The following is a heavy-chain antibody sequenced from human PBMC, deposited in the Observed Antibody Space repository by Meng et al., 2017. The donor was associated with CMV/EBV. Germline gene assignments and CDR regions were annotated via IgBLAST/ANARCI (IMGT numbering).Heavy chain of an antibody. V-gene: IGHV5-51*01. D-gene: IGHD3-10*01. CDR1: GYSFTSYW. J-gene: IGHJ5*02. CDR3: ARQIPNYYGSGSYYRLGWLDP. Sequence: GESLKISCKGSGYSFTSYWIGWVRQMPGKGLEWMGIIYPGDSDTRYSPSFQGQVTISADKSISTAYLQWSSLKASDTAMYYCARQIPNYYGSGSYYRLGWLDPWGQGTLVTVSS. CDR2: IYPGDSDT.